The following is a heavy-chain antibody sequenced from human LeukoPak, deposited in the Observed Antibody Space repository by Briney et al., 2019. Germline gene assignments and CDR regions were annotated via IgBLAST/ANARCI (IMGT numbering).Heavy chain of an antibody. D-gene: IGHD3-10*01. CDR2: IIPILGIA. CDR1: GGAFSSYA. V-gene: IGHV1-69*04. J-gene: IGHJ5*02. CDR3: ARGATMVRGVITGGYNWFDP. Sequence: ASVKVSCKASGGAFSSYAISWVRQAPGQGLEWMGRIIPILGIANYAQKFQGRVTITADKSTSTAYMELSSLRSEDTAAYYCARGATMVRGVITGGYNWFDPWGQGTLVTVSS.